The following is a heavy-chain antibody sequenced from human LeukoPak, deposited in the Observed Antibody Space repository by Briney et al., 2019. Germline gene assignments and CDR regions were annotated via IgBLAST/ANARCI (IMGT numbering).Heavy chain of an antibody. CDR1: GFTFSSYG. J-gene: IGHJ6*02. V-gene: IGHV3-33*01. CDR2: IWYDGSNK. Sequence: GRSLILSCAASGFTFSSYGMHWVRQAPGKGLEWVAVIWYDGSNKYYADSVRGRFTISRDNSKNTLYLQMNSLRAEDTAVYYCARGTTYGDYYYYYGMDVWGQGTTVTVSS. D-gene: IGHD4-17*01. CDR3: ARGTTYGDYYYYYGMDV.